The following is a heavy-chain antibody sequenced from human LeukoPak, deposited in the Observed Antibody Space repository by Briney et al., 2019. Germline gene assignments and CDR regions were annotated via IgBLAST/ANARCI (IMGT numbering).Heavy chain of an antibody. Sequence: PSETLSLTCTVSGGSISSSSYYWGWIRQPPGKGLEWIGSIYYSGSTYYNPSLKSRVTISVDTSKNQFSLQLNSVTPEDTAVYYCARAEGIAVAGNLPFDYWGQGTLVTVSS. CDR1: GGSISSSSYY. D-gene: IGHD6-19*01. V-gene: IGHV4-39*07. CDR2: IYYSGST. CDR3: ARAEGIAVAGNLPFDY. J-gene: IGHJ4*02.